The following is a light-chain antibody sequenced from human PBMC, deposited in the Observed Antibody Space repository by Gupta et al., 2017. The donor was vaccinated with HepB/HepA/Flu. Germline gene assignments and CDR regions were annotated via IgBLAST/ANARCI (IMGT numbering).Light chain of an antibody. CDR2: GAS. Sequence: VLTQSPATLSVSPGERATLSCRASHSVSSNLAWYQQKPGQAPRLLIYGASTRATGIPARFSGSGSGTEFTLTISGLQSEDFAFYYCQQYNNWPPWTFGQGTKVEIK. J-gene: IGKJ1*01. CDR1: HSVSSN. V-gene: IGKV3-15*01. CDR3: QQYNNWPPWT.